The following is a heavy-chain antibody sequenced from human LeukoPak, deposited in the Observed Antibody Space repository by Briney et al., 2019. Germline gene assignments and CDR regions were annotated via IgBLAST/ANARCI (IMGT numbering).Heavy chain of an antibody. J-gene: IGHJ4*02. D-gene: IGHD3-16*02. CDR3: ARGRGLDDYVWGSYRYNDY. CDR2: IYHSGST. Sequence: PSETLSLTCAVSGGSISSSNWWSWVRQPPGKGLEWIGEIYHSGSTNYNPSLKSRVTISVDKSKNQFSLKLSSVTAADTAVYYCARGRGLDDYVWGSYRYNDYWGQGTLVTVSS. V-gene: IGHV4-4*02. CDR1: GGSISSSNW.